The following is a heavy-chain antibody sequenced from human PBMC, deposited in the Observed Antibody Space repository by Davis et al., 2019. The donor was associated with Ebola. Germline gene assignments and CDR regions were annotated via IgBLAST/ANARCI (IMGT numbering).Heavy chain of an antibody. CDR2: ISYDGSNK. J-gene: IGHJ4*02. CDR1: GFTFSSYW. CDR3: AKLELTGY. D-gene: IGHD1-7*01. Sequence: GGSLRLSCAASGFTFSSYWTSWVRQAPGKGLEWVAVISYDGSNKYYADSVKGRFTISRDNSKNTLYLQMNSLRAEDTAVYYCAKLELTGYWGQGTLVTVSS. V-gene: IGHV3-30*18.